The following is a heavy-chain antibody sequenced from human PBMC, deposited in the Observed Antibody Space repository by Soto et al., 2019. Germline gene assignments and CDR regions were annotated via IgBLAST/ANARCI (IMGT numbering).Heavy chain of an antibody. Sequence: QITLKESAPTLVKPTQTLTLTCAFSGFSLDTDGVGVGWIRQPPGKALEWLALIYWDGDQRYNPSLKNRLTTTKDTSNNQVVLTMTNMDPVDTATYFCVHKPTVMVAATSTWFDHWGQGTLVTVSS. J-gene: IGHJ5*02. V-gene: IGHV2-5*02. CDR1: GFSLDTDGVG. CDR3: VHKPTVMVAATSTWFDH. D-gene: IGHD2-15*01. CDR2: IYWDGDQ.